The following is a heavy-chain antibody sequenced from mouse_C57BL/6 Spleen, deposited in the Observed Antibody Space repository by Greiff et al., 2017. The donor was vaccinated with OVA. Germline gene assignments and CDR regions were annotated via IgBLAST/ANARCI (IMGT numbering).Heavy chain of an antibody. Sequence: VQVVESGPELVKPGASVKISCKASGYAFSSSWMNWVKQRPGKGLEWIGRIYPGDGDTNYNGKFKGKATLTADKSSSTAYMQLSSLTSEDSAVYFCARTDWYFDVWGTGTTVTVSS. CDR2: IYPGDGDT. J-gene: IGHJ1*03. CDR3: ARTDWYFDV. CDR1: GYAFSSSW. V-gene: IGHV1-82*01.